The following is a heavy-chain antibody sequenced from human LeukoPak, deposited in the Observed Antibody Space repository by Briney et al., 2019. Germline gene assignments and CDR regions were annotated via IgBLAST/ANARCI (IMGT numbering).Heavy chain of an antibody. V-gene: IGHV5-10-1*01. D-gene: IGHD6-19*01. CDR1: GYSFTTYW. CDR2: IDPSDSYT. CDR3: ARLLTSGWYVDY. Sequence: GESLKISCKGSGYSFTTYWISWVRQMPRKGLEWMGRIDPSDSYTSYNPSFQGHVTISADKSISTAYLQWSSLKASDTAMYYCARLLTSGWYVDYWGQGTLVTVSS. J-gene: IGHJ4*02.